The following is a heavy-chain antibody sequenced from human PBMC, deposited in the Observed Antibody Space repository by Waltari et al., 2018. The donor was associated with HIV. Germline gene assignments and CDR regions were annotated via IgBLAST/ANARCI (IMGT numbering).Heavy chain of an antibody. Sequence: QVQLQQWGAGLLKPSETLSLTCAVYGGSFSGYYWSCIRQPPGKGLEWIGEINHSGSTNYNPSLKSRVTISVDTSKNQFSLKLSSVTAADTAVYYCARLGDSSGYLLLDAFDIWGQGTMVTVSS. CDR2: INHSGST. CDR3: ARLGDSSGYLLLDAFDI. V-gene: IGHV4-34*01. D-gene: IGHD3-22*01. CDR1: GGSFSGYY. J-gene: IGHJ3*02.